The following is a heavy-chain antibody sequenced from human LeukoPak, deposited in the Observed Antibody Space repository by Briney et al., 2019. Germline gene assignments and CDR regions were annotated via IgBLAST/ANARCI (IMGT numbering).Heavy chain of an antibody. J-gene: IGHJ4*02. D-gene: IGHD1-1*01. Sequence: GESLKISCKGSGYSFTSYWIGWVRQMPGKGLEWMGIIYPGDSDTRYSPSFQGQVTISADKSISTAYLQWSSLKASDTAMYYYARWHWNDGLYFDYWGQGTLVTVSS. CDR1: GYSFTSYW. V-gene: IGHV5-51*01. CDR3: ARWHWNDGLYFDY. CDR2: IYPGDSDT.